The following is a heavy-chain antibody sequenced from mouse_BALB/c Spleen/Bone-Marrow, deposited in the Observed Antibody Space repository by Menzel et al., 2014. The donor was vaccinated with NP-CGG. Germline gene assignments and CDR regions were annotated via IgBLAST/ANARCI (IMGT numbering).Heavy chain of an antibody. V-gene: IGHV1S29*02. Sequence: VQLQQSGPELVKPGASVKISCRASGYTFTDYNMHWVKQSHGESLEWIGYIYPYSGNTAYNQRFKNKATLTVDNSSSTAHMELRSLTSEDSAVYYCARFDDDYWGFAHWGQGTLVTVSA. CDR1: GYTFTDYN. CDR2: IYPYSGNT. D-gene: IGHD2-3*01. CDR3: ARFDDDYWGFAH. J-gene: IGHJ3*01.